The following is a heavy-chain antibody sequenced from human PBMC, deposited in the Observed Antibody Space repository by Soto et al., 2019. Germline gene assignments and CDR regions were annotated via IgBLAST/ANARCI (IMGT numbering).Heavy chain of an antibody. CDR1: GGSISSGAYY. V-gene: IGHV4-31*03. Sequence: PSETLSLTCTVSGGSISSGAYYWSWIRQHPEKGLEWIGHIYHSGNTYYNPSLKSRVTISVDTSKNQFSLKLSSVTAADTAVYYCARAASTSWHYLDYWGQGTLVTVYS. J-gene: IGHJ4*02. CDR3: ARAASTSWHYLDY. CDR2: IYHSGNT. D-gene: IGHD6-13*01.